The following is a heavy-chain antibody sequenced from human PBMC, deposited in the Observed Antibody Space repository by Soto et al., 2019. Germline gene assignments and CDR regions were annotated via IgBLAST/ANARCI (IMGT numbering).Heavy chain of an antibody. Sequence: GGSLRLSCAASGFTFSSYGMHWVRQAPGKGLEWVAVIWYDGSNKYYADSVKGRFTISRDNSKNTLYLQMNSLRAEDTAVYYCARDYGLWFGELYGMDVWGQGTTVTVSS. CDR1: GFTFSSYG. V-gene: IGHV3-33*01. J-gene: IGHJ6*02. CDR3: ARDYGLWFGELYGMDV. CDR2: IWYDGSNK. D-gene: IGHD3-10*01.